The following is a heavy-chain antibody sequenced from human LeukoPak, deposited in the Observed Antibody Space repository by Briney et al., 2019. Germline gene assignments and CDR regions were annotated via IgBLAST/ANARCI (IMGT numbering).Heavy chain of an antibody. CDR1: GYTFTSYA. CDR2: ISAYNGNT. J-gene: IGHJ6*02. D-gene: IGHD2-21*02. V-gene: IGHV1-18*01. CDR3: ARDPTAYCGGDCYSASYYGMDV. Sequence: ASVKVSCKASGYTFTSYAMNWVRQAPGQGLEWMGWISAYNGNTNYAQKLQGRVTMTTDTSTSTAHMELRSLRSEDAAVYYCARDPTAYCGGDCYSASYYGMDVWGQGTTVTVSS.